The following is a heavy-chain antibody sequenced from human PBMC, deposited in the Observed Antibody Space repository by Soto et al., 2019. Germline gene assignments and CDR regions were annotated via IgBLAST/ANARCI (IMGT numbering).Heavy chain of an antibody. D-gene: IGHD2-2*01. J-gene: IGHJ5*02. CDR1: GFIFSSYA. CDR2: ISGSGGST. CDR3: AKENISTSCCNRFDP. V-gene: IGHV3-23*01. Sequence: GGSLRLSCAASGFIFSSYAMSWVRQAPGKGLEWVSAISGSGGSTYYADSVKGRFTISRDNSKNTLYLQMNSLRAEDTAVYYCAKENISTSCCNRFDPWGQGTLVTVPS.